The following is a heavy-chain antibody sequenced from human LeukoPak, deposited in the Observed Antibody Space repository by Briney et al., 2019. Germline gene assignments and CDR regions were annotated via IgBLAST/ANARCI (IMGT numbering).Heavy chain of an antibody. J-gene: IGHJ4*02. CDR3: ARLPRDGGSDHFDY. CDR2: IYYRGTT. Sequence: SETLSLTCTVSGDSIDSYYWSWIRQPPGKGLEWIGYIYYRGTTSYNPFLKSRVTISVDTSKNQFSLKLNSVTAADTAVYYCARLPRDGGSDHFDYCGQGTLVTVSS. CDR1: GDSIDSYY. D-gene: IGHD5-12*01. V-gene: IGHV4-59*12.